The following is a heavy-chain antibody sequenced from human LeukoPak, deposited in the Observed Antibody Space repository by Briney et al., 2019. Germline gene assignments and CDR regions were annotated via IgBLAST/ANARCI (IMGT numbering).Heavy chain of an antibody. CDR3: ARGDGSLVGGGSSNY. V-gene: IGHV1-2*02. Sequence: ASVKVSCKASGYTFTGYYMHWVRQAPGQGLEWMGWINPNSGGTNYAQKFQGRVTMTRDTSISTAYMELSRLRSDDTAVYYCARGDGSLVGGGSSNYWGQGTLVTVSP. CDR2: INPNSGGT. D-gene: IGHD1-26*01. CDR1: GYTFTGYY. J-gene: IGHJ4*02.